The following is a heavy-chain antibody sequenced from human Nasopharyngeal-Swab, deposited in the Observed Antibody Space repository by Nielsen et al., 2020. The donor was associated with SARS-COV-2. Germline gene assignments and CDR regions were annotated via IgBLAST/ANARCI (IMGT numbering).Heavy chain of an antibody. Sequence: WIRQPPGKGLEWIGSIYYSGSTYYNPSLKSRVTISVDTSRNQFSLKLSSVTAADTAVYYCAKQLAAAGLPGAFDIWGQGTMVTVSS. V-gene: IGHV4-39*01. D-gene: IGHD6-13*01. CDR3: AKQLAAAGLPGAFDI. CDR2: IYYSGST. J-gene: IGHJ3*02.